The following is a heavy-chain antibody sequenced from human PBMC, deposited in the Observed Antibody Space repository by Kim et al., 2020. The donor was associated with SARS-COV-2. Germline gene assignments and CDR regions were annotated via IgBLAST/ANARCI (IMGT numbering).Heavy chain of an antibody. V-gene: IGHV3-53*01. Sequence: GGSLRLSCAASGFTVSSNYMSWVRQAPGKGLEWVSVIYSGGSTYYADSVKGRFTISRDNSKNTLYLQMNSLRAEDTAVYYCARDRPDAGSSFDYWGQGTLVTVSS. CDR3: ARDRPDAGSSFDY. D-gene: IGHD3-10*01. CDR2: IYSGGST. CDR1: GFTVSSNY. J-gene: IGHJ4*02.